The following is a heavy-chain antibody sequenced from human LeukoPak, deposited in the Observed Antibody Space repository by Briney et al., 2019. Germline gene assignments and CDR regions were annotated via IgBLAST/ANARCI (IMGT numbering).Heavy chain of an antibody. CDR3: ARAKTRAYYFDY. D-gene: IGHD1-7*01. J-gene: IGHJ4*02. V-gene: IGHV1-69*04. Sequence: GASVKVSCKASGGTFSSYAISWVRQAPGQGLEWMGRIIPILGIANYAQKFQGRVTITADKSTSTAYMELSSLRSEDTAVYYCARAKTRAYYFDYWGQGTLVTVSS. CDR2: IIPILGIA. CDR1: GGTFSSYA.